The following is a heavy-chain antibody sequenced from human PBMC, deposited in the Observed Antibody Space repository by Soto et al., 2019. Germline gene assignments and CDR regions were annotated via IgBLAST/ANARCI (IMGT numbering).Heavy chain of an antibody. CDR1: GFTFSSYG. V-gene: IGHV3-33*01. CDR3: ARDGVLRSYFDY. D-gene: IGHD3-3*01. J-gene: IGHJ4*02. CDR2: IWYDGGNK. Sequence: GGSLRLSCAASGFTFSSYGMHWVRQAPGKGLEWVAVIWYDGGNKYYADSVKGRFTISRDNSKNTLYLQMNSLRAEDTAVYYCARDGVLRSYFDYWGQGTLVTVSS.